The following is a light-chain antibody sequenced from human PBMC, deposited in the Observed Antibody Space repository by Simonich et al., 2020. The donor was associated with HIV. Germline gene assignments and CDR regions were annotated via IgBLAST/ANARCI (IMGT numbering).Light chain of an antibody. V-gene: IGKV1-5*03. Sequence: DIQMTQSPSTLSASVGDRVTITCRASESISSWLAWYQQKSGKAPKLLIYKASSLKSGVPSRFSGSGSGTEFTLTISSLQSEDFAVYYCQQYNDWPTFGGGTKVEI. CDR2: KAS. CDR1: ESISSW. CDR3: QQYNDWPT. J-gene: IGKJ4*01.